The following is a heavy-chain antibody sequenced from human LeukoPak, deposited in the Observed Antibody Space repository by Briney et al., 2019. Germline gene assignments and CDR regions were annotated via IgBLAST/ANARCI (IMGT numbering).Heavy chain of an antibody. D-gene: IGHD4-23*01. CDR1: GFTVSDHY. CDR3: ARDQDGGNYFDY. Sequence: GGSLRLSCAASGFTVSDHYMDWVRQAPGKGLEWVARTRSKANTYTTDYAASVKGRFTISRDDSKNSLYLQMNSLKTEDTAVYYCARDQDGGNYFDYWGQGTLVTVSS. J-gene: IGHJ4*02. CDR2: TRSKANTYTT. V-gene: IGHV3-72*01.